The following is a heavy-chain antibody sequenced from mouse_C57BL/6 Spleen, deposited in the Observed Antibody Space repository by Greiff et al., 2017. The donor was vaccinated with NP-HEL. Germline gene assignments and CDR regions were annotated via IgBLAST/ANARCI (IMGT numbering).Heavy chain of an antibody. CDR1: GYTFTSYW. Sequence: VQLQQSGAELVRPGSSVKLSCKASGYTFTSYWMHWVKQRPIQGLEWIGNIDPSDSETHYNQKFKDKATLTVDKSSSTAYMQLSSLTSEDSAVYYCAVLPIYYDYDGGFAYWGQGTLVTVSA. CDR3: AVLPIYYDYDGGFAY. V-gene: IGHV1-52*01. D-gene: IGHD2-4*01. CDR2: IDPSDSET. J-gene: IGHJ3*01.